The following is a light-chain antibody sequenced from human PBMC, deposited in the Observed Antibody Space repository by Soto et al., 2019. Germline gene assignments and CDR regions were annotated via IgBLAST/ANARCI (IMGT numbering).Light chain of an antibody. J-gene: IGLJ2*01. Sequence: QSVLTQPASVSGSPGQSITISCTGTSSDVGTSNFVSWHQQHPGKAPKLMIYEVNSRPSGVSHRFSGSKSGNTASLTISGLQAEDEADYYCSSYTSSFTLVFGGGTKVTVL. V-gene: IGLV2-14*01. CDR3: SSYTSSFTLV. CDR2: EVN. CDR1: SSDVGTSNF.